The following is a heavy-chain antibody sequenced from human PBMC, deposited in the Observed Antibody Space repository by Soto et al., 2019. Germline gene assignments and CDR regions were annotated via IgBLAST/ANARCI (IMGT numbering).Heavy chain of an antibody. CDR1: GYTFTSYG. J-gene: IGHJ4*02. D-gene: IGHD6-13*01. Sequence: SAQVSFKASGYTFTSYGISWVRQAPGQGLEWMGWISAYNGNTNYAQKLQGRVTMTTDTSTSTAYMELRSLRSDDTAVYYCGIAAAGTSQIDYWGQGTLVTVSS. CDR3: GIAAAGTSQIDY. CDR2: ISAYNGNT. V-gene: IGHV1-18*01.